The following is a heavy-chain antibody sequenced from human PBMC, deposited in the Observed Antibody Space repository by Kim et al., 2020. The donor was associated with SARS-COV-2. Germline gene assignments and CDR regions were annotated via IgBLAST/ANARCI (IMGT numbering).Heavy chain of an antibody. CDR3: ARARYSSSIYYYYGMDV. CDR2: INHSGST. D-gene: IGHD6-13*01. CDR1: GGSFSGYY. Sequence: SETLSLTCAVYGGSFSGYYWSWIRQPPGKGLEWIGEINHSGSTNYNPSLKSRVTISVDTSKNQFSLKLSSVTAADTAVYYCARARYSSSIYYYYGMDVWGQGTTVTVSS. J-gene: IGHJ6*02. V-gene: IGHV4-34*01.